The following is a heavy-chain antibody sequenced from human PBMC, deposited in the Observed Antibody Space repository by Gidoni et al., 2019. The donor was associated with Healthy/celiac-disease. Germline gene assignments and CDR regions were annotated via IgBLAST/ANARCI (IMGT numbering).Heavy chain of an antibody. CDR3: AKDGVDIVVVPAAPEGLRDYGMDV. D-gene: IGHD2-2*01. Sequence: QVQLGESGGGLVQPGRALRLLRRTSGFTFSSSVLPWVRPAPGQGLEWVAVISYDGSNKYYADSVKGRFTISRDNSKNTLYLQMNSLRAEDTAVYYCAKDGVDIVVVPAAPEGLRDYGMDVWGQGTTVTVSS. CDR2: ISYDGSNK. V-gene: IGHV3-30*18. CDR1: GFTFSSSV. J-gene: IGHJ6*02.